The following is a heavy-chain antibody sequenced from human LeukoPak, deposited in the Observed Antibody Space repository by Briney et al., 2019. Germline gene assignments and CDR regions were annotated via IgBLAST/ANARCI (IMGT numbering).Heavy chain of an antibody. D-gene: IGHD5-24*01. CDR2: ISSSGGRT. V-gene: IGHV3-23*01. Sequence: PGGSLRLSGAASGFTFSSYAMSWVRQAPGKGLEWVSGISSSGGRTYYADSVKGRFTISRDNSKNTLYLQMNSLRADDTAVYYCARGRDGYKFDYCGQGTLVTVSS. CDR3: ARGRDGYKFDY. J-gene: IGHJ4*02. CDR1: GFTFSSYA.